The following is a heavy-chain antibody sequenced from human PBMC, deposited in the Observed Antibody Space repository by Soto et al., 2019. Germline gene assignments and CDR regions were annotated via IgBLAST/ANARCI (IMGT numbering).Heavy chain of an antibody. V-gene: IGHV3-23*01. Sequence: GGSLRLSCAASGFTFSSYAMSWVRQAPGKGLEWVSAISGSGGSTYYADSVKGRFTISRDNSKNTLYLQMNSLRAEDTAVYYCAKDLLYYYDSSGTTQAFHIWGQGTMVTVSS. J-gene: IGHJ3*02. CDR1: GFTFSSYA. CDR2: ISGSGGST. CDR3: AKDLLYYYDSSGTTQAFHI. D-gene: IGHD3-22*01.